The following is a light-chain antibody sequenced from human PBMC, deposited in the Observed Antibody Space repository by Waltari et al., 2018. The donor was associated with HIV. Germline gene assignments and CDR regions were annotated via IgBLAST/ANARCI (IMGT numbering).Light chain of an antibody. CDR3: QHYHLFSWT. V-gene: IGKV1-5*03. J-gene: IGKJ1*01. Sequence: IQMTQSPSTLSASVGDRVPITCRASQGPSDWLAWSQQRPGKAPKLLIYKTSRLESGVPSRFIGSGSGTEFALTISSLQPDDFATYYCQHYHLFSWTFGQGTKV. CDR1: QGPSDW. CDR2: KTS.